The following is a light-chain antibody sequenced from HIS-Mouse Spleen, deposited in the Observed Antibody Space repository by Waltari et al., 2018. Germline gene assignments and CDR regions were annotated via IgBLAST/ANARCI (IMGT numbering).Light chain of an antibody. CDR3: SSYTSSSTRV. CDR2: DVR. Sequence: QSALTQPASVSGSPGQSITISCTGTRSNVGGYNYVSWYQQNPGKAPKLMIYDVRNRPSGVSNRFSCSKSGNTASLTISGLQAEDEADYYCSSYTSSSTRVFGGGTKLTVL. V-gene: IGLV2-14*03. J-gene: IGLJ3*02. CDR1: RSNVGGYNY.